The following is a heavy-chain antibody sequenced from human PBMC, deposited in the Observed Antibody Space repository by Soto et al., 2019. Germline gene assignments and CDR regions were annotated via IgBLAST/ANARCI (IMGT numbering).Heavy chain of an antibody. CDR1: GYPFTTYW. D-gene: IGHD3-9*01. Sequence: GEFLKISCQISGYPFTTYWIGWVRQMPGKGLEWMGKIYPPDSDTRYSPSFQGQVTMSVDKSISTAYLQWSSLKASDTGIYYCAKGPLGDSLTGYYVPYAPFDYWGQGTLVTVSS. CDR3: AKGPLGDSLTGYYVPYAPFDY. J-gene: IGHJ4*02. V-gene: IGHV5-51*01. CDR2: IYPPDSDT.